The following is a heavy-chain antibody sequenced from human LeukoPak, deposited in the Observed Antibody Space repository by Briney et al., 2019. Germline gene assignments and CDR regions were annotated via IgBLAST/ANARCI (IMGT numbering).Heavy chain of an antibody. J-gene: IGHJ4*02. Sequence: GGSLKLSCAASGFTVSSNYMSRVRQAPGKGLEWVSVIYSGDSTYYADSVKGRFTISRHNSKNTLYLQMNSLRAEDTAVYYCAKDDTIFGVVIIYSTPRLGFDYWGQGTLVTVSS. V-gene: IGHV3-53*01. CDR2: IYSGDST. CDR3: AKDDTIFGVVIIYSTPRLGFDY. D-gene: IGHD3-3*01. CDR1: GFTVSSNY.